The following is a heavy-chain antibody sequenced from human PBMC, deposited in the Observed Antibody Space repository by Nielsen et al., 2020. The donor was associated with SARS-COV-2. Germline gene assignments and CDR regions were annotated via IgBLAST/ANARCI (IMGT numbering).Heavy chain of an antibody. D-gene: IGHD7-27*01. CDR1: GGSISSYY. V-gene: IGHV4-59*01. J-gene: IGHJ6*02. Sequence: GSLRLSCTVSGGSISSYYWSWIRQPPGKGLEWIGYIYYSGSTNYNPSLKSRVTISVDTSKNQFSLKLSSVTAADTAVYYCARARYGLGYYYYGMDVWGQGTTVTVSS. CDR2: IYYSGST. CDR3: ARARYGLGYYYYGMDV.